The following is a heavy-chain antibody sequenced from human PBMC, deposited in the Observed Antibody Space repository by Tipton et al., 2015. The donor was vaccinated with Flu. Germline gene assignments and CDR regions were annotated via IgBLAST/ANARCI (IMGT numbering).Heavy chain of an antibody. J-gene: IGHJ6*02. CDR1: GGSFSGYY. V-gene: IGHV4-34*01. Sequence: LRLSCAVYGGSFSGYYWSWIRQPPGKGLEWIGEINHSGSTNYNPSLKSRVTISVDTSKNQFSLKLSSVTAADTAVYYCARVRAARFLYHYYGMDVWGQGTTVTVSS. D-gene: IGHD6-6*01. CDR2: INHSGST. CDR3: ARVRAARFLYHYYGMDV.